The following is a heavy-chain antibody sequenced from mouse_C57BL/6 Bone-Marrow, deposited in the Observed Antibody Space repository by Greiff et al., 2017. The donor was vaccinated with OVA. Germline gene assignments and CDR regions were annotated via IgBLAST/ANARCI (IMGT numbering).Heavy chain of an antibody. CDR3: ARRFLITTVVATGDY. D-gene: IGHD1-1*01. CDR2: INSDGGST. CDR1: EYEFPSHD. Sequence: EVKLMESGGGLVQPGESLKLSCESNEYEFPSHDMSWVRKTPEKRLELVAAINSDGGSTYYPDTMERRFIISRDNTKKNLYLQMSSLRSEDTALYYCARRFLITTVVATGDYWGQGTTLTVSS. V-gene: IGHV5-2*01. J-gene: IGHJ2*01.